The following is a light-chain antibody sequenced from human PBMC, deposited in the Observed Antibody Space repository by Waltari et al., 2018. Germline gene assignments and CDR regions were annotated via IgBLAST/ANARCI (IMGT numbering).Light chain of an antibody. V-gene: IGKV4-1*01. CDR3: QQYYTTPLT. J-gene: IGKJ4*01. CDR1: QSVLYSSNNQNY. Sequence: DIVMTQSPDSLAVSLGERATINCKSSQSVLYSSNNQNYLAWYHQKPGQPPKLLIYWASTRESGVPDRCSGSGSGTDFTLTISSLQAEDVAVYYCQQYYTTPLTFGGGTKVEIK. CDR2: WAS.